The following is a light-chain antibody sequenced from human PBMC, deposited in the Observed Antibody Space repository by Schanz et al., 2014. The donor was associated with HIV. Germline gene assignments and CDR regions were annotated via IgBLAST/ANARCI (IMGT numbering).Light chain of an antibody. Sequence: QSVLTQPRSVSGSPGQSVTISCTGTSSDVGSYNFVSWYQQHPDTAPKLMIYDVNKRPSGVPDRFSGSKSGNTASLTISGLQAEDEADYYCQSYDSGLSGWVFGGGTKLTVL. V-gene: IGLV2-11*01. J-gene: IGLJ3*02. CDR3: QSYDSGLSGWV. CDR2: DVN. CDR1: SSDVGSYNF.